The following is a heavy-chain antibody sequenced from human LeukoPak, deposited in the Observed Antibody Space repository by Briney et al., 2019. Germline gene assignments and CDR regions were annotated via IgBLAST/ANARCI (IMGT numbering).Heavy chain of an antibody. CDR3: ARHEDDIRLHHIDY. Sequence: SETLSLTCAVYGGSFSGYYWSWIRQPPGKGLEWIGEINHSGSTNYNPSLKSRVTISVDTSKNQFSLKLSSVTAADTAVYYCARHEDDIRLHHIDYWGQGTLVTVSS. D-gene: IGHD3-9*01. V-gene: IGHV4-34*01. J-gene: IGHJ4*02. CDR2: INHSGST. CDR1: GGSFSGYY.